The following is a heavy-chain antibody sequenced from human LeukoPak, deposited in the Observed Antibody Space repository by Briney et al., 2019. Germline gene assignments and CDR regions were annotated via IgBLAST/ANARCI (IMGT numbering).Heavy chain of an antibody. Sequence: PSETLSLTCAVYGGSFSGYYWSWIRQPPGKGLEWIGEINHSGSTNYNPSLKSRVTISVDTSKNQFSLKLSSVTTADTAVYYCARVYYYGSAPDYWGQGTLVTVSS. CDR2: INHSGST. J-gene: IGHJ4*02. CDR1: GGSFSGYY. CDR3: ARVYYYGSAPDY. D-gene: IGHD3-10*01. V-gene: IGHV4-34*01.